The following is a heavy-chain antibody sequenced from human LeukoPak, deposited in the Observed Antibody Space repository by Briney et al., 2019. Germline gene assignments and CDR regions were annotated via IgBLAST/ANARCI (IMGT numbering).Heavy chain of an antibody. CDR2: ISYDGSNK. V-gene: IGHV3-30*18. J-gene: IGHJ4*02. D-gene: IGHD5-24*01. Sequence: PGGSLRLSCAASGFTFSSYGMHWVRQAPGTGLEWVAVISYDGSNKYYADSVKGRFTISRDNSKNTLYLQMNSLRAEDTAVYYCSKGGHGRRLDYWGQGTLVTVSS. CDR1: GFTFSSYG. CDR3: SKGGHGRRLDY.